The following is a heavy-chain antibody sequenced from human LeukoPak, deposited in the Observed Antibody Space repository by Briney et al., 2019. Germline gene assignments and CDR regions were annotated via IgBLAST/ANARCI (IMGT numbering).Heavy chain of an antibody. Sequence: PGGSLRPSCAASGFTFSSYAMSWVRQAPGKGLEWVSAISGSGGSTYYADSVKGRFTISRDNSKNTLYLQMNSLRAEDTAVYYCAKDPAYSGSYYFQHWGQGTLVTVSS. V-gene: IGHV3-23*01. CDR3: AKDPAYSGSYYFQH. CDR1: GFTFSSYA. D-gene: IGHD1-26*01. J-gene: IGHJ1*01. CDR2: ISGSGGST.